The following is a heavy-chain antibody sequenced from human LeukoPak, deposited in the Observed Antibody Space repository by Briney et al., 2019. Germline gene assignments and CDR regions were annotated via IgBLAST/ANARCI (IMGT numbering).Heavy chain of an antibody. Sequence: GASVKVSCKASGYTFTSYYMHWVRQAPGQGLEWMGIINPSGGSTSYAQKFQGRVTMTRDMSTSTVYMELSRLRSDDTAVYYCASESRGYSYDYWGQGTLVTVSS. CDR2: INPSGGST. CDR1: GYTFTSYY. J-gene: IGHJ4*02. CDR3: ASESRGYSYDY. D-gene: IGHD5-18*01. V-gene: IGHV1-46*01.